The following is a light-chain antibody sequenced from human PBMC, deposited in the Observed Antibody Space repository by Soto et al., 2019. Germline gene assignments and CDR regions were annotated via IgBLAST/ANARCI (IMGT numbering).Light chain of an antibody. Sequence: DIQMTQSPSSLSASVGDRVTITCQTSQDISNYLNWYQQKPGKAPKLLIYDASNLETGVPSRFSGSGSGTEFTFSISSLQPEDFATYFCQQYDILPLFGQGTKVEI. CDR3: QQYDILPL. CDR1: QDISNY. J-gene: IGKJ2*01. V-gene: IGKV1-33*01. CDR2: DAS.